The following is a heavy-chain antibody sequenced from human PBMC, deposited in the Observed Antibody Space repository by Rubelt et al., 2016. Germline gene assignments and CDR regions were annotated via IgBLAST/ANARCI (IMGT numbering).Heavy chain of an antibody. CDR1: GYSISSRYY. D-gene: IGHD6-19*01. CDR3: ARHMGQWLVRSDAFER. J-gene: IGHJ3*02. Sequence: QVQLQESGPGLVKPSETLSLTCTVSGYSISSRYYWGWIRQPPGKGLEWIGSIYHSGSTYYNPSLRSRVTISVDTSKNQFSLRRGAVTAAETAMYYWARHMGQWLVRSDAFERWGQGTMVTVSS. V-gene: IGHV4-38-2*02. CDR2: IYHSGST.